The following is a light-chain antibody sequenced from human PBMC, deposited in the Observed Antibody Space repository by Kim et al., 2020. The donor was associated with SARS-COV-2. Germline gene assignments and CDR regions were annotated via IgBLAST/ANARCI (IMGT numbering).Light chain of an antibody. CDR1: QSVSSN. CDR2: GAS. CDR3: QQYNNWPLA. V-gene: IGKV3-15*01. J-gene: IGKJ4*01. Sequence: LSPGERATLSCRASQSVSSNLAWYQQKPGQAPRLLIYGASTRATGFPARFSGSGSGTEFTLTISSLQSEDFAVYYCQQYNNWPLAFGGGTKVDIK.